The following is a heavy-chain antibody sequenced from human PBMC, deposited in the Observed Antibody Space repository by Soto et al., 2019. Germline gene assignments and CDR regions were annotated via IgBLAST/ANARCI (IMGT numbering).Heavy chain of an antibody. CDR1: GFTFSSCG. CDR3: ARDSLGYSSGWYFDY. CDR2: IWYDGSNK. Sequence: GSLRLSCAASGFTFSSCGMHWVRQAPGKGLEWVAVIWYDGSNKYYADSVKGRFTISRDNSKNTLYLQMNSLRAEDTAVYYCARDSLGYSSGWYFDYWGQGTLVTVSS. J-gene: IGHJ4*02. D-gene: IGHD6-19*01. V-gene: IGHV3-33*01.